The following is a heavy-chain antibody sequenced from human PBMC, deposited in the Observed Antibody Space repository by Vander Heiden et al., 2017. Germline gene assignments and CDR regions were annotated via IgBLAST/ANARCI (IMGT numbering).Heavy chain of an antibody. Sequence: EVQLVQSGAEVKKPGESLKISCKGSGSSFPSYGIGWVRQRPGKGLEWMGIIYPADSDTKYSPSFQGQVTISVDKSINTAYLQWSSLKASDTAMYYCARRWVAVAGKYYDYWGQGTLVTVSS. CDR3: ARRWVAVAGKYYDY. J-gene: IGHJ4*02. D-gene: IGHD6-19*01. CDR2: IYPADSDT. V-gene: IGHV5-51*01. CDR1: GSSFPSYG.